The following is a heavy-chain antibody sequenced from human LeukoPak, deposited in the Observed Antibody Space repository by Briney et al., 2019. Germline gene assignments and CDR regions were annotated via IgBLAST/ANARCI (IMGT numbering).Heavy chain of an antibody. CDR3: ARIIVGATGIDY. Sequence: GGSLRLSCAASGFTFNSYWMHWVRQAPGKGLVWVSRVNSDGSNTNYADSVKGRFTISRDNAKNTLYLQMNSLRAEDTAVYYCARIIVGATGIDYWGQGTLVSVSS. D-gene: IGHD1-26*01. CDR1: GFTFNSYW. V-gene: IGHV3-74*01. CDR2: VNSDGSNT. J-gene: IGHJ4*02.